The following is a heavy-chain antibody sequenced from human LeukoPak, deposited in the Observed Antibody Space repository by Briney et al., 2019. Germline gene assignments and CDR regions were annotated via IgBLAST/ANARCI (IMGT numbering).Heavy chain of an antibody. CDR2: IYYSGST. CDR1: GGSISSYY. D-gene: IGHD1-7*01. V-gene: IGHV4-59*01. CDR3: ARSGTALEAFDI. J-gene: IGHJ3*02. Sequence: SPSETLSLTCTVSGGSISSYYWSWIRQPPGKGLEWIGYIYYSGSTNYNPSLKSRVTISVDTSKNQFSLKLSSVTAADTAVYYCARSGTALEAFDIWGQGTMVTVSS.